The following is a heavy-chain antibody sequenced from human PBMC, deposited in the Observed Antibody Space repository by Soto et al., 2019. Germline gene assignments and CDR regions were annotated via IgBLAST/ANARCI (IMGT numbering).Heavy chain of an antibody. D-gene: IGHD1-26*01. CDR2: IIPLLKTA. CDR3: ATDSPRGPNPTRRFDP. Sequence: QVHLVQSGAEVKKPGSSVKVSCKTSGGTFSTSGINWVRQTPGQGLEWMGGIIPLLKTADYAQTFQDRITITADESTNTAYMVLINLRSEDTAVYYCATDSPRGPNPTRRFDPWGQGTLVTVSS. V-gene: IGHV1-69*12. J-gene: IGHJ5*02. CDR1: GGTFSTSG.